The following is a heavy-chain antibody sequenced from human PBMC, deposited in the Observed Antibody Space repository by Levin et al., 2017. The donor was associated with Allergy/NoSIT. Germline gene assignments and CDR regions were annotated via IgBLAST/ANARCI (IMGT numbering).Heavy chain of an antibody. CDR1: GFSLSTSGVA. D-gene: IGHD5-18*01. Sequence: SGPTLVKPTQTLTLTCTFSGFSLSTSGVAVGWIRQPPGKALEWLAIIYWDDDKRFSPSLKSRLTITKDTSNNQVVLTVTNMFPVDTATYYCAHRSQHSYAYDFWGQGALVTVSS. J-gene: IGHJ4*02. V-gene: IGHV2-5*02. CDR3: AHRSQHSYAYDF. CDR2: IYWDDDK.